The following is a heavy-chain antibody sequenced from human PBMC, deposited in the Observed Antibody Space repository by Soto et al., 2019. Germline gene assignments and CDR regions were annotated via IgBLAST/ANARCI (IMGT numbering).Heavy chain of an antibody. CDR3: ARSMWPQHFSYFDY. CDR2: TYYRSKWYN. V-gene: IGHV6-1*01. CDR1: GDSVSSNSAA. D-gene: IGHD3-3*02. Sequence: QSQTLSLICAISGDSVSSNSAAWNWIRQSPSRGLEWLGRTYYRSKWYNDYAVSVKSRITINPDTSKNQFSLQLNSVTPEDTAVYYCARSMWPQHFSYFDYWGQGTLVTVSS. J-gene: IGHJ4*02.